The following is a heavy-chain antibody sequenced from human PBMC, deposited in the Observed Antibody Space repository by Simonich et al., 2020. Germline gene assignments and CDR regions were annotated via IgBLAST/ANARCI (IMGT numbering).Heavy chain of an antibody. Sequence: GAEVKKPGASVKVSCKASGYTFTGYYMHWVRQAPGQGLEWMGRINPNSGGTNYAQKFQGRVTMTRDTSISTAYMELSRLRSDDTDVYYCARVTGIYYYYGMDVWGQGTTVTVSS. V-gene: IGHV1-2*05. D-gene: IGHD3-10*01. J-gene: IGHJ6*02. CDR3: ARVTGIYYYYGMDV. CDR1: GYTFTGYY. CDR2: INPNSGGT.